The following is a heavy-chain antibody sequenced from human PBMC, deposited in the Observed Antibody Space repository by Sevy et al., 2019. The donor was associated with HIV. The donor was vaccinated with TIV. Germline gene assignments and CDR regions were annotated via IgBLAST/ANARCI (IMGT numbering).Heavy chain of an antibody. Sequence: GGSLRLSCAASGFAFYDYSMSWIRQAPGKGLEWVATLSFDCGKINYADSVKSRFTISRDNSKKSFYLQMDDLTVEYTAIYYCARAGCTSPHDYWGQGTRVTVSS. CDR1: GFAFYDYS. D-gene: IGHD2-8*01. CDR2: LSFDCGKI. CDR3: ARAGCTSPHDY. J-gene: IGHJ4*02. V-gene: IGHV3-23*01.